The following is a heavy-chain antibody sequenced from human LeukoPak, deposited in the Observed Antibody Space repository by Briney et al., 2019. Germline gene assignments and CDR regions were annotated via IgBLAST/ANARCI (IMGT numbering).Heavy chain of an antibody. CDR1: GYTFISYD. D-gene: IGHD3-22*01. CDR2: INPNSGGT. Sequence: ASVKVSCKASGYTFISYDINWVRQAPGQGLEWMGRINPNSGGTNYAQKFQGRVTMTRDTSISTAYMELSRLRSDDTAVYYCARAGSYDSSDYWGQGTLVTVSS. V-gene: IGHV1-2*06. CDR3: ARAGSYDSSDY. J-gene: IGHJ4*02.